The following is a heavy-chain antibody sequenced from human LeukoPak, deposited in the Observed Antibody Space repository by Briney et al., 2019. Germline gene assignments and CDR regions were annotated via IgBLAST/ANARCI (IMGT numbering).Heavy chain of an antibody. CDR3: ARKYYFDY. CDR1: GFTFSSYE. J-gene: IGHJ4*02. Sequence: GGSLRLSCAASGFTFSSYEMNWVRQAPGKGLEWVSYISSSGSTIYYADSVKGRFTISRDNSKSTLYLQMNSLRAEDTALYYCARKYYFDYWGQGTLVTVSS. CDR2: ISSSGSTI. V-gene: IGHV3-48*03.